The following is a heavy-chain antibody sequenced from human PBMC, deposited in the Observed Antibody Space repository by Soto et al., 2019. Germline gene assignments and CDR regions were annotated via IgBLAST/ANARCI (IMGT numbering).Heavy chain of an antibody. J-gene: IGHJ3*02. CDR2: ISAYNGNT. D-gene: IGHD3-10*01. Sequence: ASVKVSCKASGYTFTSYGISWVRQAPGQGLEWMGWISAYNGNTNYAQKLQGRVTMTTDTSTSTAYMELRSLRSDDTAVYYCARSVLLWFGDAPDDFDIWGQGTMVIVSS. CDR1: GYTFTSYG. V-gene: IGHV1-18*01. CDR3: ARSVLLWFGDAPDDFDI.